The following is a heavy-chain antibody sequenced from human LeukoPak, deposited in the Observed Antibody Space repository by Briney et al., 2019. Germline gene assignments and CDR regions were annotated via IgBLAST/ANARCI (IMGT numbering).Heavy chain of an antibody. J-gene: IGHJ5*02. V-gene: IGHV4-59*02. Sequence: PSETLSLTCTVSGGSVSDYYWSWIRQSPGKGLEWIGYIYYTGTSYNPSLKSRVTISADTSKNQFSLNLSSVTAADTAVYYCARGFRWFDPWGQGTLVTVSS. CDR3: ARGFRWFDP. CDR2: IYYTGT. CDR1: GGSVSDYY.